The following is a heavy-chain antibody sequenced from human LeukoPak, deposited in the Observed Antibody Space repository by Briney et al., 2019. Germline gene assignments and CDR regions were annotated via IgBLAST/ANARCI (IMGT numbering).Heavy chain of an antibody. V-gene: IGHV3-30-3*01. D-gene: IGHD1-26*01. CDR3: ARDSSRSYEAYYFDY. CDR1: GFTFSSYA. J-gene: IGHJ4*02. Sequence: QPGRSLRLSCAASGFTFSSYAMHRVRQAPGKGLEWVAVISYDGSNKYYADSVKGRFTISRDNSKNTLYLQMNSLRAEDTAVYYCARDSSRSYEAYYFDYWGQGTLVTVSS. CDR2: ISYDGSNK.